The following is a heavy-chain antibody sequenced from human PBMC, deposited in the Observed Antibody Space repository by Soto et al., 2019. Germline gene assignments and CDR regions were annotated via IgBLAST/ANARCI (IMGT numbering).Heavy chain of an antibody. J-gene: IGHJ6*02. CDR1: GYTFTSYG. Sequence: GASVKVSCKASGYTFTSYGISWVRQAPGQGLEWMGWISAYNGNTNYAQKLQGRVTMTTDTSTSTAYMELRSLRSDDTAVYYCAREVRIGYCSSTSCYSWQESYYGMDVWGQGTTVTVSS. CDR3: AREVRIGYCSSTSCYSWQESYYGMDV. V-gene: IGHV1-18*01. D-gene: IGHD2-2*01. CDR2: ISAYNGNT.